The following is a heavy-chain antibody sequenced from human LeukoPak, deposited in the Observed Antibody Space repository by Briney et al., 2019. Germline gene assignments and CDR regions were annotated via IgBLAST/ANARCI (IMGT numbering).Heavy chain of an antibody. D-gene: IGHD2-2*01. J-gene: IGHJ5*02. Sequence: ASVKVSCKASGYTFTSYGISWVRQAPGQGLEWMGWISTYNGNTNYAQKLQGRVAMATDTPTSTAYMELRSLRSDDTAVYYCARDLGYCSTTSCSRNWFDPWGQGTLVTVSS. CDR2: ISTYNGNT. CDR3: ARDLGYCSTTSCSRNWFDP. V-gene: IGHV1-18*01. CDR1: GYTFTSYG.